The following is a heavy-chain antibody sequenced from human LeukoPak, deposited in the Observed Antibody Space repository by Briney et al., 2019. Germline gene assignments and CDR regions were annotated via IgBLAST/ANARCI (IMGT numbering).Heavy chain of an antibody. Sequence: ASVKVSCKASGYTFTSYGISWVRQAPGQGLEWMGWISAYNGNTNYAQKLQGRVTMTTDTSTSTAYMELRSLRSDDTAVYYCAREGGHSGYGYYYDSSGYPHAFDIWGQGTMVTVSS. V-gene: IGHV1-18*01. CDR1: GYTFTSYG. CDR3: AREGGHSGYGYYYDSSGYPHAFDI. CDR2: ISAYNGNT. J-gene: IGHJ3*02. D-gene: IGHD3-22*01.